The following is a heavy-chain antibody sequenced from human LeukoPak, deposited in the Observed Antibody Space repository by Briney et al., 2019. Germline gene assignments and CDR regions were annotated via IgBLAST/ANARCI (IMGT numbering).Heavy chain of an antibody. V-gene: IGHV4-59*02. CDR2: VYYSGST. J-gene: IGHJ4*02. Sequence: SETLSLTCVVSGGSVSGYYWGWIRQPPGRGLEWIGYVYYSGSTNYNPSFKSRITISVDTSRNQFSLQLSSVTAADTAVYYCARIHRYCSGGACYVLDNWGRGTLVAVSS. CDR1: GGSVSGYY. CDR3: ARIHRYCSGGACYVLDN. D-gene: IGHD2-15*01.